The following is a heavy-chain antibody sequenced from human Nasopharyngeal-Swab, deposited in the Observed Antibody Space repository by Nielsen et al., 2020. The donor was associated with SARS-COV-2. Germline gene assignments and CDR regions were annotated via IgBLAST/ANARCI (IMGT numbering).Heavy chain of an antibody. D-gene: IGHD6-13*01. Sequence: WIRQPPGKGLEWIGYIYYSGSTYYNPSLKSRVTISVDTSENQFSLKLSSVTAADTAVYYCARGPTQQLVRDYWGQGTLVTVSS. J-gene: IGHJ4*02. V-gene: IGHV4-31*02. CDR3: ARGPTQQLVRDY. CDR2: IYYSGST.